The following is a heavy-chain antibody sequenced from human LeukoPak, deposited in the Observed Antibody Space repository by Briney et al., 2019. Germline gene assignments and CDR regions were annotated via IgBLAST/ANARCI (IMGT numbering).Heavy chain of an antibody. J-gene: IGHJ4*02. D-gene: IGHD6-13*01. CDR3: ARAANTAAGTPTLAIDY. Sequence: GGSLRLSCVASGFTFSDYYMSWIRQAPGKGLEWVSYIPSTSSYTSYADYVKGRFTISRDNAKNSLYLQMNSLRAEDTAVYYCARAANTAAGTPTLAIDYWGQGTLVTGFS. V-gene: IGHV3-11*05. CDR1: GFTFSDYY. CDR2: IPSTSSYT.